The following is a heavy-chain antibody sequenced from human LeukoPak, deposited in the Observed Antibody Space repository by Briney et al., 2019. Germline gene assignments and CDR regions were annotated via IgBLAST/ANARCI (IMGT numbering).Heavy chain of an antibody. CDR1: GDTFNNYV. V-gene: IGHV1-69*05. J-gene: IGHJ6*03. Sequence: SVKVSCKPSGDTFNNYVITWVRQSPGQGLEWMGGVIPIFNTPNYAQKFQGRVSITTDESTHTSYMELRSLRSEDTAVYYCSRVDRYHFYMDVWGKGTTVTVSS. CDR3: SRVDRYHFYMDV. CDR2: VIPIFNTP.